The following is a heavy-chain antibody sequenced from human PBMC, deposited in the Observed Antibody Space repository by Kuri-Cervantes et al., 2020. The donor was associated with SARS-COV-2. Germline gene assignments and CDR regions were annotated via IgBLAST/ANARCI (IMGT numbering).Heavy chain of an antibody. Sequence: GSLRLSCAVSDDSISSSNWWCWVRQPPGKGLEWIGEIYHSGSTYYNPSLKSRVIISVDKSKNQFSLKLSSVTAADTAVYYCARAFPGNWFDPWGQGTLVTVSS. D-gene: IGHD3-16*01. CDR2: IYHSGST. V-gene: IGHV4-4*02. J-gene: IGHJ5*02. CDR3: ARAFPGNWFDP. CDR1: DDSISSSNW.